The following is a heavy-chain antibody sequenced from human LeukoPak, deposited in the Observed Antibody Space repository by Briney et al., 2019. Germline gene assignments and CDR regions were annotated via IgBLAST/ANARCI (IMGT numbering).Heavy chain of an antibody. V-gene: IGHV4-34*01. CDR2: IYYSGST. D-gene: IGHD1-26*01. CDR1: GGSFSGYH. CDR3: ARESGSYNPFDY. Sequence: SETLSLTCAVYGGSFSGYHWSWIRQPPGKGLEWIGSIYYSGSTYYNPSLKSRVTISVDTSKNQFSLKLSSVTAADTAVYYCARESGSYNPFDYWGQGTLVTVSS. J-gene: IGHJ4*02.